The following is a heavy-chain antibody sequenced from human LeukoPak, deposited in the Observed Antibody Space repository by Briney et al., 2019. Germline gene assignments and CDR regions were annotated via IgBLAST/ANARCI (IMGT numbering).Heavy chain of an antibody. V-gene: IGHV5-51*01. CDR1: GYSVTNYW. D-gene: IGHD2-15*01. J-gene: IGHJ4*02. CDR2: IYPGDSDT. CDR3: AKLGYCSGSTCYSYVDN. Sequence: GESLNISCEGSGYSVTNYWIGWVRQMPGKGLEWMGIIYPGDSDTKYSPSVQGQVSISADKSISTAYLQWNSLRASDTAMYYCAKLGYCSGSTCYSYVDNWGRGTLVTVSS.